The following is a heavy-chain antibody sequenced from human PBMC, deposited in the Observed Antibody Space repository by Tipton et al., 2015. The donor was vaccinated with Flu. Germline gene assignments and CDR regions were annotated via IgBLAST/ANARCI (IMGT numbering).Heavy chain of an antibody. CDR3: ARGWGVIRYASDI. J-gene: IGHJ3*02. D-gene: IGHD3-10*01. CDR2: IYYSGST. Sequence: TLSLTCTVSGGSISSYYWSWIRQPPGKGLEWIGYIYYSGSTNYNPSLKSRVTISVDTSKNQFSLKLSSVTAADTAVYYCARGWGVIRYASDIWGQGTMVTVSS. CDR1: GGSISSYY. V-gene: IGHV4-59*01.